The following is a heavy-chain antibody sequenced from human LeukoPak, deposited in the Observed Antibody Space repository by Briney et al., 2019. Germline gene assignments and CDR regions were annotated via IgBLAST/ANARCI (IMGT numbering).Heavy chain of an antibody. V-gene: IGHV4-59*01. CDR1: GGSITGDN. D-gene: IGHD1-26*01. J-gene: IGHJ6*03. Sequence: PPETLSLTSTVSGGSITGDNRSSVPHPPRKRLWCIAYMYYTVSTNYNPSLKGLHSISADTSKSQYYLKLTSVTAADTAVYYCARERYNGDLYYTDVWGKGTTVTVSS. CDR2: MYYTVST. CDR3: ARERYNGDLYYTDV.